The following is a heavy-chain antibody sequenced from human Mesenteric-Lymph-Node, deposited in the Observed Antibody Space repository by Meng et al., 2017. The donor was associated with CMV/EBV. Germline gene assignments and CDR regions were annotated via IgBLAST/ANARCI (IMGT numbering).Heavy chain of an antibody. CDR3: AKDQIRYCSSTSCPPSLDY. CDR1: GFTFSTSA. CDR2: MYSGGSST. J-gene: IGHJ4*02. V-gene: IGHV3-23*03. Sequence: GGSLRLSCAASGFTFSTSAMSWVRQAPGKGLEWVSVMYSGGSSTYYADSVKGRFTISRDNSKNTLYLQMNSLRVEDTAVYYCAKDQIRYCSSTSCPPSLDYWGQGTLVTVSS. D-gene: IGHD2-2*01.